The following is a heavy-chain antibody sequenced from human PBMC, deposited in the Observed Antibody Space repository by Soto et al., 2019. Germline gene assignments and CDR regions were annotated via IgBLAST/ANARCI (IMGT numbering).Heavy chain of an antibody. CDR3: ALGDSSDTGDGF. V-gene: IGHV1-69*01. J-gene: IGHJ4*02. CDR2: IMPIVGTA. D-gene: IGHD3-16*01. Sequence: QVQLVQSGAEVKKPGSSVKVSCKASGGTLNTYGISWVRQAPGQGLEWMGGIMPIVGTADYAQKFQGRVTITVDESSSTTYMEVSSLRFEDTAVYSCALGDSSDTGDGFWGQGTLVTVSS. CDR1: GGTLNTYG.